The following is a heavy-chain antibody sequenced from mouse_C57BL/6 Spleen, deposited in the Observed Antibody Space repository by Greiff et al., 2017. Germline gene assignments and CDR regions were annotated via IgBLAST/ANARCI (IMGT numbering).Heavy chain of an antibody. CDR1: GFTFSDYG. V-gene: IGHV5-17*01. CDR2: ISSGSSTI. D-gene: IGHD4-1*01. J-gene: IGHJ4*01. CDR3: ARRWDHYYYAMDY. Sequence: EVKLVESGGGLVKPGGSLKLSCAASGFTFSDYGMHWVRQAPEKGLEWVAYISSGSSTIYYADTVKGRFTISRDNAKNTLFLQMTSLRSEDTAMYYCARRWDHYYYAMDYWGQGTSVTVSS.